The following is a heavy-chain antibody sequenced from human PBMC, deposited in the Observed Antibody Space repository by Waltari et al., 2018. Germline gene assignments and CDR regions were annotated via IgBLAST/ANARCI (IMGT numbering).Heavy chain of an antibody. CDR2: ISGSGGST. J-gene: IGHJ6*03. D-gene: IGHD4-17*01. CDR1: GFTFSSSA. V-gene: IGHV3-23*04. Sequence: EVQLVESGGGLVQPGGSLRLSCAASGFTFSSSAMSWVRQAPGKGLEWVSAISGSGGSTYYADSVKGRFTISRDNSKNTLYLQMNSLRAEDTAVYYCAKSYTATTMVTPYYYYYYMDVWGKGTTVTVSS. CDR3: AKSYTATTMVTPYYYYYYMDV.